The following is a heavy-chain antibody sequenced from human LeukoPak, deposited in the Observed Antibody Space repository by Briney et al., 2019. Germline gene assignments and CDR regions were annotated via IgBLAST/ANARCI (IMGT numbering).Heavy chain of an antibody. Sequence: ASIKVSCKASGYTLTGYNMHWMRQTPGQGLEWMGWINTKNSSTNYAQKFQCRVTITRDTSISTAYVEQSRLRSDDTAVYYCTRHYYDRSGYYYGAFDYWGQGTLFTVSS. CDR2: INTKNSST. D-gene: IGHD3-22*01. J-gene: IGHJ4*02. V-gene: IGHV1-2*02. CDR1: GYTLTGYN. CDR3: TRHYYDRSGYYYGAFDY.